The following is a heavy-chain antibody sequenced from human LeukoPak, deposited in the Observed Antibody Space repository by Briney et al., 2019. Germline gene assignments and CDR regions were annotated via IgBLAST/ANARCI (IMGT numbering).Heavy chain of an antibody. D-gene: IGHD1-14*01. CDR2: IIPILGIA. V-gene: IGHV1-69*02. Sequence: SVKVSCKASGGTFSSYTISWVRQAPGQGLEWMGRIIPILGIANYAQKFQGRVTITADKSTSTAYMELRSLRSQETAVYYCAIGITGTTDYWGQGTLVTLSS. CDR3: AIGITGTTDY. CDR1: GGTFSSYT. J-gene: IGHJ4*02.